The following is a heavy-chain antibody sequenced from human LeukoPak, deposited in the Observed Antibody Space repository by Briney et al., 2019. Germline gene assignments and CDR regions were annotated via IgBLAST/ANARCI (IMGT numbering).Heavy chain of an antibody. J-gene: IGHJ4*02. CDR1: GFTFSSYA. CDR2: ISYDGSNK. D-gene: IGHD1-26*01. V-gene: IGHV3-30*04. CDR3: ARVGGSYLHYFFDY. Sequence: GSLRLSCAASGFTFSSYAMHWVRQAPGKGLEWVAVISYDGSNKYYADSVKGRFTISRDNSKNTLYLQMDSLRAEDTAVYYCARVGGSYLHYFFDYWGQGTLVTVSS.